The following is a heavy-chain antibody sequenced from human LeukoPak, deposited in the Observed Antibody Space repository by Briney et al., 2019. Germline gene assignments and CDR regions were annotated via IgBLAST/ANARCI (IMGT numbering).Heavy chain of an antibody. V-gene: IGHV4-34*01. CDR1: GGSSSGYY. Sequence: SETLSLTCAVYGGSSSGYYWSWIRQSPGKRLHWIGEINHSGVTDYNPSLESRVTISVDTSKSQFSLKLYSVTAADTAVYYCARGLGLSRANYFDFWGQGTLVTVSS. D-gene: IGHD3-16*01. CDR2: INHSGVT. CDR3: ARGLGLSRANYFDF. J-gene: IGHJ4*02.